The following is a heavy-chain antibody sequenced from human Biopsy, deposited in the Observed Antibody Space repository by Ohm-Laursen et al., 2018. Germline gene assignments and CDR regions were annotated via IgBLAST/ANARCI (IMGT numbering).Heavy chain of an antibody. D-gene: IGHD1-1*01. Sequence: ASVKVSCKASGYTFTGYYLHWVRQAPGQGLEWMGWINPKSGGTHYLEKFRGRVTMTRDTSISTAYMEVSSLRSDDTAVYYCAADINAWNVNYWGQGTQVIVSS. V-gene: IGHV1-2*02. CDR3: AADINAWNVNY. J-gene: IGHJ4*02. CDR1: GYTFTGYY. CDR2: INPKSGGT.